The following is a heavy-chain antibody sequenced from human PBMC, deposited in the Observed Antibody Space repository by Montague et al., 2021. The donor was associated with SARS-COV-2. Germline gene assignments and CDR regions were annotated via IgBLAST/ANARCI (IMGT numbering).Heavy chain of an antibody. Sequence: SETLSLTCTVSGGSITTSSAFHWAWVRQTPGKGLEWIGNVHYTGTTHSNTSLRSRVTISVDTSREQFSLRLSSVTAADTAVYHRARLPSGYPNWFDPWGQGTLVTVSS. J-gene: IGHJ5*02. CDR1: GGSITTSSAFH. V-gene: IGHV4-39*01. CDR3: ARLPSGYPNWFDP. D-gene: IGHD3-9*01. CDR2: VHYTGTT.